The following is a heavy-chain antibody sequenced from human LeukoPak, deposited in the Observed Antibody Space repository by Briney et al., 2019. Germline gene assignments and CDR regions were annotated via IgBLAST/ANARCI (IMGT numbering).Heavy chain of an antibody. V-gene: IGHV4-39*07. CDR1: GGSISSSSYY. CDR3: AKDTRGNDAFDI. CDR2: IYYSGST. D-gene: IGHD3-16*01. J-gene: IGHJ3*02. Sequence: PSETLSLTCTVSGGSISSSSYYWGWIRQPPGKGLEWIGSIYYSGSTYYNPSLKSRVTISVDTSKNQFSLKLSSVTAADTAVYYCAKDTRGNDAFDIWGQGTMVTVSS.